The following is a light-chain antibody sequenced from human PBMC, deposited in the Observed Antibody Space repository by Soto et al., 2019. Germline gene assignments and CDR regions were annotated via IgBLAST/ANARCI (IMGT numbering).Light chain of an antibody. J-gene: IGKJ1*01. CDR2: KAS. CDR3: QQYNDNWT. V-gene: IGKV1-5*03. CDR1: QSISSS. Sequence: DIQMTQSPSTLSASVGDRVTITCRASQSISSSLAWYQQKPGKAPKLLIYKASTLQSGVPSRFSGSGSGTEFTLAISSLQADDSATYYCQQYNDNWTFGQGTKVEIK.